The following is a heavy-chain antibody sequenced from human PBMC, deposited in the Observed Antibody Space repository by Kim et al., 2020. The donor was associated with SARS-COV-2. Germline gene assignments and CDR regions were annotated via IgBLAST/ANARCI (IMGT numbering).Heavy chain of an antibody. J-gene: IGHJ4*02. CDR1: GFTLNNYW. CDR3: ARPTMSRSFDY. CDR2: VDQDGSGE. D-gene: IGHD3-10*02. Sequence: GGSLRLSCAASGFTLNNYWMSWVRQAPGKGLEWVASVDQDGSGEYYVDSVKGRFTISRDNAKNSLYLQLNSLRAEDTALYYCARPTMSRSFDYWGQGTLVTVSS. V-gene: IGHV3-7*01.